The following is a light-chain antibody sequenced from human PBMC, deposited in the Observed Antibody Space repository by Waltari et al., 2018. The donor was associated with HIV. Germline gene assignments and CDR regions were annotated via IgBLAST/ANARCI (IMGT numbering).Light chain of an antibody. Sequence: EIVLSQSPHTLSLSPGDRATLPCRVSQSFSSSSLAWPQQKPGQAPRLLIYCASRRAIGIPDRFSGSGSGTDFTLTISRLEPEDFAVYYCQQYQYGSSPPLTFGGGTKVEIK. V-gene: IGKV3-20*01. CDR3: QQYQYGSSPPLT. CDR2: CAS. J-gene: IGKJ4*01. CDR1: QSFSSSS.